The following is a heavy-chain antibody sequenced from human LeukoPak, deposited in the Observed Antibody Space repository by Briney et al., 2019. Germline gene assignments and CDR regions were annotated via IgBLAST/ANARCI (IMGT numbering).Heavy chain of an antibody. V-gene: IGHV3-7*01. J-gene: IGHJ4*02. CDR2: IKQDGSEK. D-gene: IGHD5-24*01. CDR3: GRWLESMRNFDW. CDR1: GFTFSDYW. Sequence: PGGSLRLSCAGSGFTFSDYWMSWVRQAPGKGLEWVANIKQDGSEKDYADALKGRFTISRDNAKNSLYLQMNSLRAEDTAVYYFGRWLESMRNFDWWGQGKLVTVSS.